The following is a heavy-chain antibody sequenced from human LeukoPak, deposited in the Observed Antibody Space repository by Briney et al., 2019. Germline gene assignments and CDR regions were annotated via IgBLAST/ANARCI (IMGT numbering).Heavy chain of an antibody. CDR2: ISAYNGNT. D-gene: IGHD3-16*02. CDR1: GYTFTGYG. CDR3: ARALMITFGGVIVNGPYYFDY. J-gene: IGHJ4*02. V-gene: IGHV1-18*04. Sequence: ASVKVSCTASGYTFTGYGISWVRQAPGQGLEWMGWISAYNGNTNYAQKLQGRVTMTTDTSTSTAYMELRSLRSDDTAVYYCARALMITFGGVIVNGPYYFDYWGQGTLVTVSS.